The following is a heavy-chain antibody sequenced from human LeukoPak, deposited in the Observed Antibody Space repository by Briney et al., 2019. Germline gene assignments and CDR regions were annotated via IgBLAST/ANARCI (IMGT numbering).Heavy chain of an antibody. D-gene: IGHD3-9*01. CDR1: GGSISSYY. V-gene: IGHV4-59*08. J-gene: IGHJ3*02. CDR2: IYYSGST. CDR3: ARHVTLETYYDILTGYRDAFDI. Sequence: SETLSLTCTVSGGSISSYYWSWIRQPPGKGLEWIGYIYYSGSTNYNPSLKSRVTISVDTSKNQFSLKLSSVTAADTAVYYCARHVTLETYYDILTGYRDAFDIWGQGTMVTVSS.